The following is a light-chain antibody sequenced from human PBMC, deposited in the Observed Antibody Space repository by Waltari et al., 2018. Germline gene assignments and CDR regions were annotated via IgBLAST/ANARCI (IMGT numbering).Light chain of an antibody. CDR1: PSAVGSYAL. CDR2: EVF. V-gene: IGLV2-23*02. Sequence: QSALTQPASVSGTPGPSITISCTGTPSAVGSYALVSWYQQHPGEAPKRLICEVFKRPPDISSRFSGSKSGSTASLTISGLQPEDEADYYCCSYAGRGTYVFGSGTKVTVL. CDR3: CSYAGRGTYV. J-gene: IGLJ1*01.